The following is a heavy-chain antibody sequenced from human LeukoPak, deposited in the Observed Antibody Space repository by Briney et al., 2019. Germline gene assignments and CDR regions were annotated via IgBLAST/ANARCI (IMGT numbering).Heavy chain of an antibody. D-gene: IGHD6-19*01. CDR2: ISGSGSNT. V-gene: IGHV3-23*01. CDR1: GFTFSSYS. CDR3: ANTYSSGWYSAYYYGMDV. J-gene: IGHJ6*02. Sequence: GSLRLSCAASGFTFSSYSMNWVRQAPGKGLEWVSAISGSGSNTYYADSVKGRFTISRDNSKNTLYLQMNSLRAGDTAVYYCANTYSSGWYSAYYYGMDVWGQGTTVTVSS.